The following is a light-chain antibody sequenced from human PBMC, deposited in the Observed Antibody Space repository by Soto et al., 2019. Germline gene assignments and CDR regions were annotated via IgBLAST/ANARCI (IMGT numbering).Light chain of an antibody. CDR3: CSYGRSVV. CDR1: SNDVGTYNL. V-gene: IGLV2-23*01. CDR2: EAS. Sequence: QSALTQPDSVSGSPGQSITISCTGISNDVGTYNLVSWYQHHPGKAPKLIIYEASKRPSGVPNRFSGSKSGNTASLTISGLHAEDEAEYYCCSYGRSVVFGGGTKLTVL. J-gene: IGLJ2*01.